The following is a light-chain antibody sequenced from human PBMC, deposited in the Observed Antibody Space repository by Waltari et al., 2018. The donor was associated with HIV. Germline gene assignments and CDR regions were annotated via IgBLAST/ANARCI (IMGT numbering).Light chain of an antibody. V-gene: IGLV2-14*03. CDR1: STDVGAYDY. Sequence: QSALTQPASVSGSPGQSITISCTGTSTDVGAYDYVHWYQQHPGGAPKLLIYEVTKLPSGVLSRFSDSNAGNTACLNISGLQAQDEADYHCSSYASTTTHVVFGRGTKLTVL. CDR3: SSYASTTTHVV. CDR2: EVT. J-gene: IGLJ2*01.